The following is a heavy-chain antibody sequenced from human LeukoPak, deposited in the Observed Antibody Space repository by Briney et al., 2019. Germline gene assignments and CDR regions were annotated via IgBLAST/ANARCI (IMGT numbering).Heavy chain of an antibody. D-gene: IGHD5-18*01. Sequence: SQTLSLTRTVSGGSISSGSYYWSWIRQPAGKGLEWIGRIYTSGSTNYNPSLKSRVTISVDTSKNQFSLKLSSVTAADTAVYYCARAGYSYGRGWFDPWGQGTLVTVSS. V-gene: IGHV4-61*02. CDR2: IYTSGST. CDR1: GGSISSGSYY. J-gene: IGHJ5*02. CDR3: ARAGYSYGRGWFDP.